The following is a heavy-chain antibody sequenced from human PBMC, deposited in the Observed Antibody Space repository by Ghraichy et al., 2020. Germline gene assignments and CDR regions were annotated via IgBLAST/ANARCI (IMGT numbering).Heavy chain of an antibody. CDR3: AKQHTPDVDTAMGRNYYYGMDV. D-gene: IGHD5-18*01. Sequence: GGSLRLSCAASGFTFSSYAMSWVRQAPGKGLEWVSAISGSGGSTYYADSVKGRFTISRDNSKNTLYLQMNSLRAEDTAVYYCAKQHTPDVDTAMGRNYYYGMDVWGQGTTVTVSS. CDR1: GFTFSSYA. J-gene: IGHJ6*02. V-gene: IGHV3-23*01. CDR2: ISGSGGST.